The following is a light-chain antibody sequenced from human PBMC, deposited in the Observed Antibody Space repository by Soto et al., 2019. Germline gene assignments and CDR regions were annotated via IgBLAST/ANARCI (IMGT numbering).Light chain of an antibody. CDR2: RAS. CDR3: QQYDNLPSYT. CDR1: QDISNY. J-gene: IGKJ2*01. V-gene: IGKV1-33*01. Sequence: DIQMSQSPSSLSASVGDRVTITCQESQDISNYLNWYQHKPGKAPKLLIFRASNLETGVPSRFSGGGSGTQFTFTISSLQPEDIATYYCQQYDNLPSYTFGPGTKLEIK.